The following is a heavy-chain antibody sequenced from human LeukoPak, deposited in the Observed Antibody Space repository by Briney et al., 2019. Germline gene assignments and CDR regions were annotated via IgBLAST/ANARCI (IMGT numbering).Heavy chain of an antibody. Sequence: GGSLRLSCAASGFTFSSYALSWVRQTPGKGLEWVSAISGSGGSTYYADSVKGRFTISRDNSKNTLYLQMNSLRAEDTAVYYCAKGGGYSYGYPYDYWGQGTLVTVSS. CDR1: GFTFSSYA. D-gene: IGHD5-18*01. V-gene: IGHV3-23*01. J-gene: IGHJ4*02. CDR2: ISGSGGST. CDR3: AKGGGYSYGYPYDY.